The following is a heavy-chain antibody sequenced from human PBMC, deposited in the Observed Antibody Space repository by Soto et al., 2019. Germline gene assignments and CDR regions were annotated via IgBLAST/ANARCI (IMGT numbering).Heavy chain of an antibody. Sequence: TSETLSLTCTVSGGSISSYYWSWIRQPPGKGLEWIGYIYYSGSTNYNPSLKSRVTISVDTSKNQFSLKLSSVTAADTAVYYCARDQGDSSSWYEGENWFDPWGQGTLVTVSS. D-gene: IGHD6-13*01. V-gene: IGHV4-59*01. J-gene: IGHJ5*02. CDR3: ARDQGDSSSWYEGENWFDP. CDR2: IYYSGST. CDR1: GGSISSYY.